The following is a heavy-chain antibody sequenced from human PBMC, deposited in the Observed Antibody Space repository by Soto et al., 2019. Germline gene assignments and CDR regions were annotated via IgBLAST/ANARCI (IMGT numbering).Heavy chain of an antibody. CDR1: GGSIGRSY. D-gene: IGHD3-22*01. V-gene: IGHV4-59*01. CDR2: IYYSGST. J-gene: IGHJ6*01. CDR3: ASGNGYYFYYFIVYY. Sequence: TKTLSLNCTVSGGSIGRSYWSWIRQSLGKGLEWIGYIYYSGSTNYNTSLKSRVTISVDTSKNQFSLKLSSVTAADTAVYYCASGNGYYFYYFIVYY.